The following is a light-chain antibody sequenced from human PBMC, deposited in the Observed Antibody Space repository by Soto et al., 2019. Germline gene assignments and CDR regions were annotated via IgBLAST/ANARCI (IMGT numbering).Light chain of an antibody. V-gene: IGKV1-39*01. CDR1: QSISSY. CDR3: QQANSFPSIT. J-gene: IGKJ5*01. CDR2: AAS. Sequence: TPLTLSPSYLSASVGDTVTITSRASQSISSYLNWYQQKPGKAPKLLIYAASSLQTGGPSRFSGGGSGTDFTLTISSLQPEDFATYYCQQANSFPSITFGQGTRLEIK.